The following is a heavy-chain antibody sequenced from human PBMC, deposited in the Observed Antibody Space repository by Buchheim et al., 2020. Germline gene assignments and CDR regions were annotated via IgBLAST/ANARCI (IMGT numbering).Heavy chain of an antibody. Sequence: VQLVESGGGVVQPGRSLRLSCAASGFTFSSYGMHWVRQAPGKGLEWVAFIRYDGSNKYYADSVKGRFTISRDNSKNPLYLQMNSLRAEDTAVYYCAKDLMYYDSSGYYLWYFDYWGQGTL. CDR3: AKDLMYYDSSGYYLWYFDY. V-gene: IGHV3-30*02. CDR1: GFTFSSYG. D-gene: IGHD3-22*01. J-gene: IGHJ4*02. CDR2: IRYDGSNK.